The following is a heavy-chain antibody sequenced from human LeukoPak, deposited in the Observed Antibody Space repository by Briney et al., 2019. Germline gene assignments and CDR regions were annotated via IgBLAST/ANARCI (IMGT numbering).Heavy chain of an antibody. V-gene: IGHV3-7*03. J-gene: IGHJ4*02. Sequence: GGSLRLSCTASGFIFSGSWMAWIRQAPGKGLEWVAIIKEDGSEKYYVDSMKGRFTISRDNAKNSLFLQMNSLRAEDTAIYYCTTDTWYSAGHWGQGTLVTVSS. D-gene: IGHD2-15*01. CDR1: GFIFSGSW. CDR2: IKEDGSEK. CDR3: TTDTWYSAGH.